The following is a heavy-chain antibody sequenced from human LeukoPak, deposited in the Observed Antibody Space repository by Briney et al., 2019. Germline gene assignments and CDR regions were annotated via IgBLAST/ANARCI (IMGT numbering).Heavy chain of an antibody. V-gene: IGHV3-48*02. Sequence: GGSLRLSCAASGFTFSSYHVNWVRQAPGKGLEWVSYITSSSSTIYYADSVEGRFTISRDNAKNSLYLQMNSLRDEDTAVYYCARKGSGYWYFDLWGRGTLVTVSS. CDR2: ITSSSSTI. CDR3: ARKGSGYWYFDL. D-gene: IGHD3-22*01. J-gene: IGHJ2*01. CDR1: GFTFSSYH.